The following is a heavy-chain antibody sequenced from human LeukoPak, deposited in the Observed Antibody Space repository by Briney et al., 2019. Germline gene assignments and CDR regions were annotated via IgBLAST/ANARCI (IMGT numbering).Heavy chain of an antibody. CDR3: ARHYYDSSGLFDY. CDR1: GFTFSSYG. J-gene: IGHJ4*02. V-gene: IGHV3-30*03. Sequence: GGSLRLSCAASGFTFSSYGMHWVRQAPGKGLEWVAVISYDGSNKYYADSVKGRFTISRDNSKNTLYLQMNSLRAEDTAVYYCARHYYDSSGLFDYWGQGTLVTVSS. D-gene: IGHD3-22*01. CDR2: ISYDGSNK.